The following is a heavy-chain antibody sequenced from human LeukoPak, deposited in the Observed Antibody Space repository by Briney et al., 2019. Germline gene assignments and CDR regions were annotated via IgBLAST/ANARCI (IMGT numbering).Heavy chain of an antibody. Sequence: PSETLSLTCTVSGGSTSSSYWAWIRQPPGKGLEWIGYVYYSETPKYNPSLKSRVTMSLDTSKKQFSLKLSSVTAADTAVYYCARHLYYDSLDSWGQGTLVTVSS. CDR3: ARHLYYDSLDS. D-gene: IGHD3-3*01. CDR1: GGSTSSSY. CDR2: VYYSETP. V-gene: IGHV4-59*08. J-gene: IGHJ4*02.